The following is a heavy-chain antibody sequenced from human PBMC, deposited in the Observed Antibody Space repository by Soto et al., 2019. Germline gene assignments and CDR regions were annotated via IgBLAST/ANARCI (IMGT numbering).Heavy chain of an antibody. V-gene: IGHV4-31*03. D-gene: IGHD5-18*01. J-gene: IGHJ4*02. CDR2: ISYGGST. Sequence: QVQLQESGPGLVKPSQTLSLTCTVSGGSINSGGYCWSWIRQHPGKGLDWIGCISYGGSTSYNPSLKSRVTISVDTSNNQFSLKLTSVTAADTAVYYCWRGILGWGQGALSTVSS. CDR3: WRGILG. CDR1: GGSINSGGYC.